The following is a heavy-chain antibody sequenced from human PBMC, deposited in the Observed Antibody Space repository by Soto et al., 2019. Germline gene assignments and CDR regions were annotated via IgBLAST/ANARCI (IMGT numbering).Heavy chain of an antibody. CDR3: ARGALAGGYEY. Sequence: PSETRSRTCGDSGGSNRSGGYSWSWIRQPPGKGLEWVGYIYPSGSTYYNPSLKSRVTISVDRSKNQFSMKLSSVTAADTPVYYCARGALAGGYEYWGQGTLVTVSS. D-gene: IGHD1-26*01. V-gene: IGHV4-30-2*01. J-gene: IGHJ4*02. CDR2: IYPSGST. CDR1: GGSNRSGGYS.